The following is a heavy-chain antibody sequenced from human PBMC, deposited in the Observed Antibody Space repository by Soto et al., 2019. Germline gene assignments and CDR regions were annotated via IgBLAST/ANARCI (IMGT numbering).Heavy chain of an antibody. Sequence: PXGSLRLSCAASGCTFSSYAMGWVRQGPGKGLEWVAVVSIGGSTHYADSVRGRFTISRDNSKNTLSLQMNSLTAEDTAVYFCAKRRGAGGHFDYWGQGDLVTVSS. V-gene: IGHV3-23*01. CDR1: GCTFSSYA. CDR2: VSIGGST. CDR3: AKRRGAGGHFDY. D-gene: IGHD2-15*01. J-gene: IGHJ4*02.